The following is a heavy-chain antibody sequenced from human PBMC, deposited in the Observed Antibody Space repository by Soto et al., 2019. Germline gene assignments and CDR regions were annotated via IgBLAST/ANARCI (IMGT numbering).Heavy chain of an antibody. CDR1: GFTFSNDG. CDR3: TRGGVPYFDY. CDR2: ISYDGSER. J-gene: IGHJ4*02. Sequence: GVSLRLSCAASGFTFSNDGMHWVRQAPGKGLEWVAVISYDGSERYYGDSVKGRFTISRDDSKNTLFLQMNSLRPEDTAVYYCTRGGVPYFDYWGQGTLVTVSS. V-gene: IGHV3-30*03.